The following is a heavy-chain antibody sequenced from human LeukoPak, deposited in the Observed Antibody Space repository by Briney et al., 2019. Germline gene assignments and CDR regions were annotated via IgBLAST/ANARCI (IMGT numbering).Heavy chain of an antibody. J-gene: IGHJ4*02. D-gene: IGHD2-2*02. CDR1: GFTFSSYG. CDR3: AKESRCSSTSCYMFDFDY. CDR2: IRYDGSNK. Sequence: GGSLRLSCAASGFTFSSYGMHWVRQAPGKGLEWVAFIRYDGSNKYYADSVKGRFTISRDNSKNTLYLQMNSLRAEDTAVYYCAKESRCSSTSCYMFDFDYWGQGTLVTVSS. V-gene: IGHV3-30*02.